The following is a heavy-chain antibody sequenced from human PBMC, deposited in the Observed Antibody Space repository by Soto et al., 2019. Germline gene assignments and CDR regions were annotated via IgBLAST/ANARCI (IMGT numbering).Heavy chain of an antibody. Sequence: QVQLVESGGGLVKPGGSLRLSCAASGFTFSHFYMTWIRQAPGKGPEWISYISPSNTYINYADAVKGRIPISRDDAKNPRYLEMNGRGAEDTAVYYCTRDGRSADCWGQGTLVTVSS. CDR1: GFTFSHFY. CDR2: ISPSNTYI. J-gene: IGHJ4*03. V-gene: IGHV3-11*05. CDR3: TRDGRSADC.